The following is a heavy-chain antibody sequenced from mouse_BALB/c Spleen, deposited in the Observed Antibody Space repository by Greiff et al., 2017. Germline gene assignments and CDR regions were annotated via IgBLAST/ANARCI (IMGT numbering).Heavy chain of an antibody. V-gene: IGHV5-4*02. Sequence: EVKLMESGGGLVKPGGSLKLSCAASGFTFSDYYMYWVRQTPEKRLEWVATISDGGSYTYYPDSVKGRFTISRDNAKNNLYLQMSSLKSEDTAMYYCARGQYGNLYYFDYWGQGTTLTVSS. CDR3: ARGQYGNLYYFDY. CDR2: ISDGGSYT. CDR1: GFTFSDYY. D-gene: IGHD2-10*02. J-gene: IGHJ2*01.